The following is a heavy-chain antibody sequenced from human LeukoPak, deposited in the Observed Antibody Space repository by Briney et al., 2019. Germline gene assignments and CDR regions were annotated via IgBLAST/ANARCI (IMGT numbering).Heavy chain of an antibody. CDR1: GYTFTSYG. CDR3: ARGTLIGSSTSPRYYYYMDV. CDR2: ISAYNGNT. Sequence: ASVKVSCKASGYTFTSYGISWVRQAPGQGLEWMGWISAYNGNTNYAQKFQGRVTMTRDTSISTAYMELSRLRSDDTAVYYCARGTLIGSSTSPRYYYYMDVWGKGTTVTVSS. V-gene: IGHV1-18*01. J-gene: IGHJ6*03. D-gene: IGHD2-2*01.